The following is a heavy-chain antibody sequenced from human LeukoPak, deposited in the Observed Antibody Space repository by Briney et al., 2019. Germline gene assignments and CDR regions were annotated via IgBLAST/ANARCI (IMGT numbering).Heavy chain of an antibody. CDR3: ARLVVVVAATHADY. V-gene: IGHV4-34*01. Sequence: SETLSLTCAVYGGSFSGYYWSWIRQPPGKGLEWIGEINHSGSTNYNPSLKSRVTISVDTSKNQFSLKLSSVTAADTAVYYCARLVVVVAATHADYWGQGNLVTVSS. D-gene: IGHD2-15*01. CDR1: GGSFSGYY. CDR2: INHSGST. J-gene: IGHJ4*02.